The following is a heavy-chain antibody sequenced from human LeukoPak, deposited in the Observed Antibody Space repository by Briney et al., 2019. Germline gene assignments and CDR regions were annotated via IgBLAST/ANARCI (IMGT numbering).Heavy chain of an antibody. CDR1: GGSISSYY. V-gene: IGHV4-59*01. Sequence: SETLSLTCTVSGGSISSYYWSWIRQPPGKGLEWIGYIYYSGSINYNPSLKSRVTISVDTSKNQFSLKLSSVTAADTAVYYCARDQRGSTGTFDYWGQGTLVTVSS. D-gene: IGHD1-14*01. CDR2: IYYSGSI. CDR3: ARDQRGSTGTFDY. J-gene: IGHJ4*02.